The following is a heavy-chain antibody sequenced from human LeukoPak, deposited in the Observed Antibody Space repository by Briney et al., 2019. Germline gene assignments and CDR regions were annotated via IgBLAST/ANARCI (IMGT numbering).Heavy chain of an antibody. CDR3: ARESLVVSWYYFDY. J-gene: IGHJ4*02. D-gene: IGHD3-22*01. CDR2: IYTSGST. Sequence: PSQTLSLTCTVSGGSISSGSYYWSWIRQPAGKGLGWIGRIYTSGSTNYNPSLKSRVTISVDTSKNQFSLKLSSVTAADTAVYYCARESLVVSWYYFDYWGQGTLVTVSS. CDR1: GGSISSGSYY. V-gene: IGHV4-61*02.